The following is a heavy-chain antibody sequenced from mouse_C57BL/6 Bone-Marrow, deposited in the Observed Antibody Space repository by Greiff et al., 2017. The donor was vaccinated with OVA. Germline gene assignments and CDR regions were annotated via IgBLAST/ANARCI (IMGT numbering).Heavy chain of an antibody. CDR3: ARCGNYVLYYAMDY. J-gene: IGHJ4*01. Sequence: QLQQPGAELVRPGSSVKLSCKASGYTFTSYWMDWVKQRPGQGLEWIGNIYPSDSETHYNQKFKDKATLTVDKSSSTAYMQLSSLTSEDSAVYYCARCGNYVLYYAMDYWGQGTSVTVSS. CDR1: GYTFTSYW. V-gene: IGHV1-61*01. D-gene: IGHD2-1*01. CDR2: IYPSDSET.